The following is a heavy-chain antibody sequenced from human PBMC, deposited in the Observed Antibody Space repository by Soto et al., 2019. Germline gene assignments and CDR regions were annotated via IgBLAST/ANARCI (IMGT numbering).Heavy chain of an antibody. CDR2: IFGDGSIT. D-gene: IGHD6-13*01. CDR1: GFTFSTYW. Sequence: EVQLVESGGGLVQPGGSLRLSCTASGFTFSTYWMHWVRQAPGKGLVWVSRIFGDGSITNYADSVKGRFTISRDNARNTLYLQMTSLRAEDTGVYYCARLQNAEAGPLDWGQGTLVTVSS. J-gene: IGHJ4*02. V-gene: IGHV3-74*01. CDR3: ARLQNAEAGPLD.